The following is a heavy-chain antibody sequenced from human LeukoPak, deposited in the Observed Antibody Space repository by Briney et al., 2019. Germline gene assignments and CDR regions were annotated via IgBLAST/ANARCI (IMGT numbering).Heavy chain of an antibody. CDR1: GFTFTTYW. D-gene: IGHD3-10*01. Sequence: GGSLRLSCTASGFTFTTYWMSWVRHPPGKGLEWVANIKQDGTEKYYVDSVKGRFTISRDNAKNALYLQMNSLRAEDTAVYYCAKDLHYGSADYWGQGTLVTVSS. J-gene: IGHJ4*02. V-gene: IGHV3-7*01. CDR3: AKDLHYGSADY. CDR2: IKQDGTEK.